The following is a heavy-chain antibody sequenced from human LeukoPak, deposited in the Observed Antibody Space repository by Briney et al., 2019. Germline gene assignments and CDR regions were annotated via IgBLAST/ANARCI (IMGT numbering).Heavy chain of an antibody. D-gene: IGHD4-17*01. CDR2: IRYDGSNK. V-gene: IGHV3-30*02. CDR3: AKEIWPTVTIPGWTYFDY. CDR1: RFTFSTYG. J-gene: IGHJ4*02. Sequence: GGSLRLSCAASRFTFSTYGMHWVRQAPGKGLEWVAFIRYDGSNKYYADSVKGRFTISRDNSKNTLYLQMNSLRLEDTAVYYCAKEIWPTVTIPGWTYFDYWGQGALVTVSS.